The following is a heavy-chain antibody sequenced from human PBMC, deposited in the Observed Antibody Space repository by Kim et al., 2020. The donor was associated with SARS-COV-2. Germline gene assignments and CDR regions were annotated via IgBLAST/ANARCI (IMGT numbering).Heavy chain of an antibody. Sequence: NSNPPLTNRLTISVDTSTTQFSLKLSSVTAADTAVYYCARGPAAGTYFDLWGQGPLVTVSS. CDR3: ARGPAAGTYFDL. J-gene: IGHJ4*02. D-gene: IGHD6-13*01. V-gene: IGHV4-4*09.